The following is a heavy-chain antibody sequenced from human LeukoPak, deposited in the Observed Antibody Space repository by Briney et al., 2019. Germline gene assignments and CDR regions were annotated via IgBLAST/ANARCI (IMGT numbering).Heavy chain of an antibody. D-gene: IGHD2-2*01. Sequence: GGSLRLSCAASGFNFSSYAMTWVRQAPGKGLEWVSGVTGPSSNTYYADSVKGRFTISRDNSKNMLYLEMNSLRVEDTAIYYCAKDRSSSTSCSNYWGRGTLVTVSS. V-gene: IGHV3-23*01. CDR1: GFNFSSYA. CDR2: VTGPSSNT. J-gene: IGHJ4*02. CDR3: AKDRSSSTSCSNY.